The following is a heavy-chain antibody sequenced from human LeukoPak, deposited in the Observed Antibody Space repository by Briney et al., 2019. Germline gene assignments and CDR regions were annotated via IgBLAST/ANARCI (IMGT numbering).Heavy chain of an antibody. J-gene: IGHJ4*02. CDR1: GFTFSSYA. CDR2: ISYDGSNK. D-gene: IGHD4-17*01. V-gene: IGHV3-30-3*01. CDR3: ARVYGDYPQI. Sequence: GGSLRLSCAASGFTFSSYAMSWVRQAPGKGLEWVAVISYDGSNKYYADSVKGRFTISRDNSKNTLYLQMNSLRAEDTAVYYCARVYGDYPQIWGQGTLVTVSS.